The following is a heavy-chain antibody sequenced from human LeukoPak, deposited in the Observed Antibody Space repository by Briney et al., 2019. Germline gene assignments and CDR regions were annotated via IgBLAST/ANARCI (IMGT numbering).Heavy chain of an antibody. J-gene: IGHJ6*02. CDR1: GYSISSGYY. CDR3: ARTYCSSTSCYSYGMDV. V-gene: IGHV4-38-2*02. CDR2: IYHSGST. D-gene: IGHD2-2*01. Sequence: SETLSLTCTVSGYSISSGYYWGWIRQSPGKGLEWIGSIYHSGSTYYNPSLKSRVTISMDTSKNQFSLKLSSVTAADTAVYYCARTYCSSTSCYSYGMDVWGQGTTVTVSS.